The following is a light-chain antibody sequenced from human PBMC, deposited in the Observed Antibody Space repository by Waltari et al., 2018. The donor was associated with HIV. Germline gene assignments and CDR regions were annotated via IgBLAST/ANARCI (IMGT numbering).Light chain of an antibody. CDR1: QSNDNY. Sequence: DIQMTQSPSSLSASVGDTVTITCRARQSNDNYLNWYQQTPGKPPRILKFVATLWQSGLPSRFRGSGSGSDVALSVSSLQPEGFATYCGQQTLRSPQTFGQGPRLDIK. J-gene: IGKJ5*01. CDR3: QQTLRSPQT. CDR2: VAT. V-gene: IGKV1-39*01.